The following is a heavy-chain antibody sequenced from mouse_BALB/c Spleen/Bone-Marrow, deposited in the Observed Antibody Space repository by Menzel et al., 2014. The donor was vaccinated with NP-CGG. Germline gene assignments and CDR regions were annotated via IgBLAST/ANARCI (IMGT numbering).Heavy chain of an antibody. D-gene: IGHD1-2*01. Sequence: EVKVEESGPSLVKPSQTLSLPCSVTGDSITSGYWNWIRKFPGNKLEYMGYISYSGSTYYNPSLKSRISITRDTSKNQYDLQVNSVTTEDTATYYWATYDGYYFDYWGQGTTLTVSS. V-gene: IGHV3-8*02. J-gene: IGHJ2*01. CDR3: ATYDGYYFDY. CDR1: GDSITSGY. CDR2: ISYSGST.